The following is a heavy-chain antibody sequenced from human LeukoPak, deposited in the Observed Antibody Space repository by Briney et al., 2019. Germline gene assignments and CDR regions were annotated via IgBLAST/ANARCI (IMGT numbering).Heavy chain of an antibody. J-gene: IGHJ5*02. D-gene: IGHD1-26*01. V-gene: IGHV3-23*01. CDR2: IGGDSVAT. Sequence: GGSLRLSCVASGFTFSSYAMTWVRQAPGKGLEWVSVIGGDSVATYYSGSVKGRFTISRDNSKNTLYLQMNNLRAEDTAVYYCAKYYLVGASRWFDPWGQGILVTVSS. CDR1: GFTFSSYA. CDR3: AKYYLVGASRWFDP.